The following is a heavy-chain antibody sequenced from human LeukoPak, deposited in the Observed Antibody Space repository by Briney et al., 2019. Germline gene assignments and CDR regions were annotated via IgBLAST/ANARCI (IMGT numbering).Heavy chain of an antibody. J-gene: IGHJ4*02. CDR3: ARDDLQRGLLDFDY. V-gene: IGHV3-48*02. Sequence: PGGSLRLSCAASGFTFSSYSMNWVRQAPGEGLEWVSYISSSSSTIYYADSVKGRFTISRDNAKNSLYLQMNSLRDEDTAVYYCARDDLQRGLLDFDYWGQGTLVTVSS. CDR2: ISSSSSTI. CDR1: GFTFSSYS. D-gene: IGHD3-3*01.